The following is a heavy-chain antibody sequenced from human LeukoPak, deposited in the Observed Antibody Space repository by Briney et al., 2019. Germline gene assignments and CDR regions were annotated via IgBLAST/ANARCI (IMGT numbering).Heavy chain of an antibody. D-gene: IGHD1-14*01. J-gene: IGHJ4*02. CDR1: GFTFSSYG. CDR2: IWYDGSNK. V-gene: IGHV3-33*03. CDR3: TTTFEF. Sequence: GRSLRLSCAASGFTFSSYGMHWVRQAPGKGLEWVAVIWYDGSNKYYADSVKGRFTISRDNAKNTVYLQMNSLRAEDTAVYYCTTTFEFWGQGTLVTVSS.